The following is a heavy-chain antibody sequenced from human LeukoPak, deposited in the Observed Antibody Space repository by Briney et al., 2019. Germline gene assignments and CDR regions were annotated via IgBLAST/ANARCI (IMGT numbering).Heavy chain of an antibody. Sequence: PSQTLSLTCTVSGGSISSGGYYWSWIRQHPGKGLEWIGEINHSGSTNYNPSLKSRVTISVDTSKNQFSLKLSSVTAADTAVYYCARGPTITMVRGVIIAPFDYWGQGTLVTVSS. CDR2: INHSGST. CDR3: ARGPTITMVRGVIIAPFDY. J-gene: IGHJ4*02. CDR1: GGSISSGGYY. V-gene: IGHV4-31*03. D-gene: IGHD3-10*01.